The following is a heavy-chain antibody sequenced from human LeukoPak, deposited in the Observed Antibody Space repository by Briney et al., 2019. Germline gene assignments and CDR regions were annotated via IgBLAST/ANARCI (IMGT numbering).Heavy chain of an antibody. V-gene: IGHV5-51*01. CDR2: IYPGDSDT. J-gene: IGHJ4*02. D-gene: IGHD1-26*01. CDR1: GYSFTSYW. CDR3: ARPSGLERELLGIDY. Sequence: GESLQISCKGSGYSFTSYWIGWVRQMPGKGLEWMGIIYPGDSDTRYSPSFQGQVTISADKSISTAYLQWSSLKASDTAMYYCARPSGLERELLGIDYWGQGTLVTVSS.